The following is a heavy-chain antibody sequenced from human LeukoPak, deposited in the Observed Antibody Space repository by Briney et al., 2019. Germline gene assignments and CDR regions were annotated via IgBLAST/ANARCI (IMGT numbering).Heavy chain of an antibody. CDR1: GFTFDAYA. CDR3: AKEHSASGSVDY. Sequence: PGGSLRLSCAASGFTFDAYAMYWVRQAPGKGLECVSLIGGHGGSTYYADSVKGRFTISRDNSKNSLYLLMNSLRTEDTALYYCAKEHSASGSVDYWGQGTLVTVSS. D-gene: IGHD1-26*01. V-gene: IGHV3-43*02. J-gene: IGHJ4*02. CDR2: IGGHGGST.